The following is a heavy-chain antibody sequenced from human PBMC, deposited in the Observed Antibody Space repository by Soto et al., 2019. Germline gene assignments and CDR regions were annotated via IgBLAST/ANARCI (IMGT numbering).Heavy chain of an antibody. V-gene: IGHV3-30*18. CDR2: IYYDGGRK. CDR1: GFIFSDYG. CDR3: AKGWGIVSWVFGEN. D-gene: IGHD3-16*02. Sequence: QVQLVESGGGVVQPGTSLRLSCAASGFIFSDYGMHWVRQAPGKGPEWVAVIYYDGGRKEYGDSVKGRFTISIDNSQNSVKLRLNSWRREGTGLFYCAKGWGIVSWVFGENCGQGAEVTVSS. J-gene: IGHJ4*02.